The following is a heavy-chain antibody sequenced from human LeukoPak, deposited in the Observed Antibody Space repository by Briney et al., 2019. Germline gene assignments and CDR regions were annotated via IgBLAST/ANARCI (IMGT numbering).Heavy chain of an antibody. CDR3: ARQGLAVAAFGY. CDR2: ISFDGSNK. CDR1: GFTFSSYD. J-gene: IGHJ4*02. V-gene: IGHV3-30*01. D-gene: IGHD6-19*01. Sequence: GKSLRLSCAASGFTFSSYDMPWVRQSPGKGLEWVALISFDGSNKYYADSVQGRFTISRDTSKNTLYLQMNSLRPGDTAMYYCARQGLAVAAFGYWGQGSLVTVSS.